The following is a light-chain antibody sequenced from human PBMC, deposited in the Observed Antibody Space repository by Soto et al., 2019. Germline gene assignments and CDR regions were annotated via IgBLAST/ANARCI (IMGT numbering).Light chain of an antibody. J-gene: IGKJ5*01. CDR3: QQYDNLTLI. Sequence: IQMSQSPSSVSASVGDRVTITGRATQDIGKYLNWYQQKQGKAPKFXIYDASSLETGVPSRFSGSGSGTDFTLTISSLQPEDFETDYCQQYDNLTLIFGQGTRLEI. CDR1: QDIGKY. CDR2: DAS. V-gene: IGKV1-33*01.